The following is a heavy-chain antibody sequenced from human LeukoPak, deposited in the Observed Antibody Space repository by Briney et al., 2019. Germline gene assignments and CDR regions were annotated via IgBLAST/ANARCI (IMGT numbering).Heavy chain of an antibody. J-gene: IGHJ1*01. CDR2: TNSDGSST. V-gene: IGHV3-74*01. D-gene: IGHD1-26*01. Sequence: GVLRLSCAASGFTFSSYWMHWVRQAPGKGLVWVSRTNSDGSSTSYADSVKGRFTISRDNAKNTLYLQMNSLRAEDTAVYYCARGYSGSYYNWGQGTLVTVSS. CDR3: ARGYSGSYYN. CDR1: GFTFSSYW.